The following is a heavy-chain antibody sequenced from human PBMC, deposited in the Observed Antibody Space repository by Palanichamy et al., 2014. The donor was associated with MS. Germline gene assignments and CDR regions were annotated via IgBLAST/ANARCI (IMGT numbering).Heavy chain of an antibody. D-gene: IGHD3-22*01. CDR3: AVYDSGGYPLDY. CDR2: INLNTGGT. J-gene: IGHJ4*02. Sequence: QVQLVRSGAEVKKPGASVKVSCKASGYTFTGYYMHWVRQAPGQGLEWMGWINLNTGGTNYAQKFQGRVTMTRDTSISTAYLELSRLRSDDTAVYYCAVYDSGGYPLDYWGQGTLVTVSS. V-gene: IGHV1-2*02. CDR1: GYTFTGYY.